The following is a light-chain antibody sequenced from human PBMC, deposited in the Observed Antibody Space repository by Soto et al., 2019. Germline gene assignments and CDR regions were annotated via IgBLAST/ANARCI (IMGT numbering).Light chain of an antibody. CDR2: DAS. CDR3: QQYNSWT. V-gene: IGKV1-5*01. Sequence: DIQMTQSHSTLSASVGDRVTITCRASQSINSWLAWYQQKPGKAPKLLIYDASSLESGVPSRFSGSGSGTEFTLTISSLQPDDFATYYCQQYNSWTFGQGTKVAIK. J-gene: IGKJ1*01. CDR1: QSINSW.